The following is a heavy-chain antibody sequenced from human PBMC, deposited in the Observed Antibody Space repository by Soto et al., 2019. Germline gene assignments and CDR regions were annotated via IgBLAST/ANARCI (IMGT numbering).Heavy chain of an antibody. Sequence: QVQLVQSGAEVKKPGSSVKVSCKASGGTFNNYGMGWVRQAPGQGLEWMGGIIPMIGRTKYAQKFQGRLTLTADASRSTAYMELRSLRSDDTAVYYCASWDYDVLTGYSYDDWGQGTLVTVSS. D-gene: IGHD3-9*01. V-gene: IGHV1-69*01. CDR3: ASWDYDVLTGYSYDD. J-gene: IGHJ4*02. CDR1: GGTFNNYG. CDR2: IIPMIGRT.